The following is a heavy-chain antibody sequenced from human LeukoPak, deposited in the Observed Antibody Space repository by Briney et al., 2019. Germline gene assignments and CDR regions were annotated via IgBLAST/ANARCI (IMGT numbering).Heavy chain of an antibody. J-gene: IGHJ3*02. D-gene: IGHD3-22*01. CDR1: GGSISSYY. CDR2: IYYSGST. V-gene: IGHV4-59*01. CDR3: ARARAYYYDSSGLGHDAFDI. Sequence: PSETLSLTCTVSGGSISSYYWSWIRQPPGKGLEWIGYIYYSGSTNYNPSLKSRVTISVDTSKNQFSLKLSSVTAADAAVYYCARARAYYYDSSGLGHDAFDIWGQGTMVTVSS.